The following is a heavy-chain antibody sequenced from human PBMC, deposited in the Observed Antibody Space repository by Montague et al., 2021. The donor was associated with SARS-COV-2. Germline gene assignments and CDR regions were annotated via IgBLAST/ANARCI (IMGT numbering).Heavy chain of an antibody. CDR1: GGSFCGYY. J-gene: IGHJ4*02. CDR2: FNQSVIT. CDR3: ARGGSSVWGVTVSAELDY. V-gene: IGHV4-34*01. Sequence: SETLSLTCAVYGGSFCGYYWSWICQPPEKGLGWIGEFNQSVITTNNPSLNSRVIISVATSKNQFSLKLAPVTAADTAVYYCARGGSSVWGVTVSAELDYWGQGILVIVSS. D-gene: IGHD3-10*01.